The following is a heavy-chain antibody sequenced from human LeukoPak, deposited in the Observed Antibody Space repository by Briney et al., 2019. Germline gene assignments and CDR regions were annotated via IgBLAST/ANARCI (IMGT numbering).Heavy chain of an antibody. D-gene: IGHD4-17*01. CDR2: ISGSGDTT. CDR3: ARGASTVTTRPDFDY. CDR1: GFIFSNYA. Sequence: GGSLRLSCATSGFIFSNYAVNWVRQAPGKGLEWVSIISGSGDTTYYADSVKGRFTISRDNSKNTLYLRMNSLRAEDTAVYYCARGASTVTTRPDFDYWGQGTLVSVSS. J-gene: IGHJ4*02. V-gene: IGHV3-23*01.